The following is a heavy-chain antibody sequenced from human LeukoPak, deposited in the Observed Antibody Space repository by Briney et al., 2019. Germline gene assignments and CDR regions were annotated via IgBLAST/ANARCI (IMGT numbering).Heavy chain of an antibody. Sequence: GGSLRLSCAASGFTFSTYAMSWVRQAPGKGLEWVSAISGRGVSTSYADSVRGRFTISRDNPKNTLYLQMNSLRAEDTAVYYCAKAASGNWNDVSDYWGQGTLVTVSS. V-gene: IGHV3-23*01. CDR3: AKAASGNWNDVSDY. D-gene: IGHD1-20*01. CDR2: ISGRGVST. CDR1: GFTFSTYA. J-gene: IGHJ4*02.